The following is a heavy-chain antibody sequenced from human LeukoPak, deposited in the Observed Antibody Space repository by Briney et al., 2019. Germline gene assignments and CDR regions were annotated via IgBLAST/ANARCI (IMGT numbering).Heavy chain of an antibody. J-gene: IGHJ4*02. V-gene: IGHV3-30*04. Sequence: GGSLRLSCAASGFTFSGYAMHWVRPAPGKGLEWVAVISYDGSNIYYADSVKGRFTISRDNSKNTLYLLVDSLRGEDTAVYYCARVVQAAAGKRGYFDSWGQGTLVTVSS. CDR1: GFTFSGYA. D-gene: IGHD6-13*01. CDR3: ARVVQAAAGKRGYFDS. CDR2: ISYDGSNI.